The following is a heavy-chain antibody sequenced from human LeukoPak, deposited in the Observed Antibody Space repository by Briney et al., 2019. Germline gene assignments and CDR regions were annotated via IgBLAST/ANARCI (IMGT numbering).Heavy chain of an antibody. CDR1: GFTFSSYG. CDR2: IRYDGSNK. J-gene: IGHJ4*02. CDR3: AKEAPTSGSYSYFDY. Sequence: PGGSLRLSCAASGFTFSSYGMHWVRQAPGKGLEWVAFIRYDGSNKYYADSVKGRFTISRDNSKNTLYLQMNSLRAEDTAVYYRAKEAPTSGSYSYFDYWGQGTLVTVSS. V-gene: IGHV3-30*02. D-gene: IGHD1-26*01.